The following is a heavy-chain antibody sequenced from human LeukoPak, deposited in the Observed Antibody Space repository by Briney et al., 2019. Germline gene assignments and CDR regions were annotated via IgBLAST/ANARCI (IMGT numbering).Heavy chain of an antibody. CDR2: INPSGST. Sequence: PSETMSLACAVYGGSFSGYYWSWIRQPPGKGLEWIGAINPSGSTTYNPSLKSRVTISVDTSKNQFSLKLSSVTAADTAVYYCARGASASGAYYDYVWGSYRYSLIYDYWGQGTLVTVSS. V-gene: IGHV4-34*01. CDR3: ARGASASGAYYDYVWGSYRYSLIYDY. CDR1: GGSFSGYY. J-gene: IGHJ4*02. D-gene: IGHD3-16*02.